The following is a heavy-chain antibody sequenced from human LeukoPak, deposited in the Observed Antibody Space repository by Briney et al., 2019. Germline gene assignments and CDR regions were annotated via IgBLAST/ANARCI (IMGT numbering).Heavy chain of an antibody. Sequence: SETLSLTCTVSGGSISGYYWSWIRQPPGKGLEWIWYIYYSGSTNYNPSLKSRVTISVDTSKNQFSLKLSSVTAADTAVYCCARAILEWSFDYWGQGTLVTVSS. CDR3: ARAILEWSFDY. CDR1: GGSISGYY. D-gene: IGHD3-3*01. V-gene: IGHV4-59*01. CDR2: IYYSGST. J-gene: IGHJ4*02.